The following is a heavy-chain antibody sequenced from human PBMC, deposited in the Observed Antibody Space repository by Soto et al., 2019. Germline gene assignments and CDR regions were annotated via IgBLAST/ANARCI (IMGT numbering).Heavy chain of an antibody. CDR1: GYTFTNND. D-gene: IGHD5-18*01. J-gene: IGHJ5*02. Sequence: AFVKCSFKASGYTFTNNDFSWVRQATGQGLEWMGWMNPGSGDTGYAQKFQGRVTMTRDISIATAYMELNSLTSEDTAIYYCARMESFGSLNWFDPWGQGTLVTVSS. CDR2: MNPGSGDT. V-gene: IGHV1-8*02. CDR3: ARMESFGSLNWFDP.